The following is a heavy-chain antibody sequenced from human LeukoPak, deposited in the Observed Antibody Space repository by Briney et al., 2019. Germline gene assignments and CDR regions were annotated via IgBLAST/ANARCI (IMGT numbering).Heavy chain of an antibody. CDR2: MNPNRGNT. J-gene: IGHJ4*02. V-gene: IGHV1-8*03. CDR1: GYTFTSYD. CDR3: ARGSGYCTNGVCPARGYFDY. D-gene: IGHD2-8*01. Sequence: GASVKVSCKASGYTFTSYDINWVRQATGQGLEWMGWMNPNRGNTGYAQKFQGRVTITRNTSISTAYMELSSLRSEDTAVYYCARGSGYCTNGVCPARGYFDYWGQGTLVTVSS.